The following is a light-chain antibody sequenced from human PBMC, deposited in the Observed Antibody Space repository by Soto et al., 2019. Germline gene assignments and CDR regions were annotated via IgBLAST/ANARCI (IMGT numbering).Light chain of an antibody. CDR1: QDISNY. CDR2: DAS. V-gene: IGKV1-33*01. CDR3: QQYDNLPPYT. J-gene: IGKJ2*01. Sequence: DIQMTQSPSSLSASVGDRVTIACQASQDISNYLNWYQQKPGKAPKLLIYDASNLETGVPSRFSGNGSGTDFTFTISSLQPEDIATYYCQQYDNLPPYTFGQGTKLEIK.